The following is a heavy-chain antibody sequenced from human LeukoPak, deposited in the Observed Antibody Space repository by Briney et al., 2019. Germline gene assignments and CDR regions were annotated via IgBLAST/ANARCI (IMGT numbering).Heavy chain of an antibody. Sequence: SETLSLTCTVSGGSISSGSYYWSWIRQPAGKGLEWIGRIYTSGSTNYNPSLKSRVTISVDTSKNQFSLKLSSVTAADTAVYYCAGEGGYCSSTSCYRRGFGFDYWGQGTLVTVSS. CDR2: IYTSGST. V-gene: IGHV4-61*02. CDR1: GGSISSGSYY. CDR3: AGEGGYCSSTSCYRRGFGFDY. J-gene: IGHJ4*02. D-gene: IGHD2-2*02.